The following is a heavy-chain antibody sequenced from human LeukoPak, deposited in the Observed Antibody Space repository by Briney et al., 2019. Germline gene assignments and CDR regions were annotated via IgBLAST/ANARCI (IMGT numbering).Heavy chain of an antibody. J-gene: IGHJ5*02. CDR3: ARDLSYSYRAISGRLDP. CDR2: ISGSGGST. CDR1: GFTFSSYG. Sequence: GGSLRLSCAASGFTFSSYGMSWVRQAAGKGLEWVSGISGSGGSTYYADSVKGRFTISRDNSKNTLYLQMNSLRAEDTAVYYCARDLSYSYRAISGRLDPWGQGILVTVAS. V-gene: IGHV3-23*01. D-gene: IGHD3-16*01.